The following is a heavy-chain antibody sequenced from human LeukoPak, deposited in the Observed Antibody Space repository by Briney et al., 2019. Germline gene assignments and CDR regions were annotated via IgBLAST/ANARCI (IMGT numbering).Heavy chain of an antibody. CDR1: GFIFNSYW. D-gene: IGHD1-26*01. V-gene: IGHV4-38-2*02. J-gene: IGHJ4*02. CDR2: IYYSGST. Sequence: GSLRLSCTASGFIFNSYWMGWVRQTPGKGLEWIGSIYYSGSTYYNPSLKSRVTISVDTSKNQFSLKLSSVTAADTAVYYCARDKTMSGSYFAWGQGTLVTVSS. CDR3: ARDKTMSGSYFA.